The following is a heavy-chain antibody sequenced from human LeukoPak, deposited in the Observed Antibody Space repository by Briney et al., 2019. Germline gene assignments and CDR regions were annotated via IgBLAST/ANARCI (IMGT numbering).Heavy chain of an antibody. Sequence: ASETLSLTCSVSGGSIRIYYWTWIRQPPGKGLEWIGYIFYSGSTNYNPSLKSRVTISLDTSQNHFSLKLNSGAAADTAVYYCASSSSGSYYNGFDIWGQGTMVTVAS. CDR3: ASSSSGSYYNGFDI. V-gene: IGHV4-59*01. D-gene: IGHD3-10*01. J-gene: IGHJ3*02. CDR2: IFYSGST. CDR1: GGSIRIYY.